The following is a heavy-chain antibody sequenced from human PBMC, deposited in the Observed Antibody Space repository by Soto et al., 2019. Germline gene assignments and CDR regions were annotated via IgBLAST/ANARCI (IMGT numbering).Heavy chain of an antibody. CDR1: GFTFSRYS. D-gene: IGHD6-19*01. Sequence: PGGSLRLSCAASGFTFSRYSMNWVRQAAGKGLEWLSSISSSSSYIYYANLVKARFTISRDNSKNSLYLQMKRLRAEDTAGYYCARDGSSGWGGNWFDPGGQGTLVTVSS. J-gene: IGHJ5*02. CDR3: ARDGSSGWGGNWFDP. V-gene: IGHV3-21*01. CDR2: ISSSSSYI.